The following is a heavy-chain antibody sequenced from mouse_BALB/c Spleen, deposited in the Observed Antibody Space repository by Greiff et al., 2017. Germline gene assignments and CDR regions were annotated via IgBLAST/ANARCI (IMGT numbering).Heavy chain of an antibody. J-gene: IGHJ3*01. CDR1: GYTFTSYY. V-gene: IGHV1S81*02. Sequence: QVQLQQSGAELVKPGASVKLSCKASGYTFTSYYMYWVKQRPGQGLEWIGEINPSNGGTNFNEKFKSKATLTVDKSSSTAYMQLSSLTSEDSAVYYCTRGGMVYYDYDGAYWGQGTLVTVSA. D-gene: IGHD2-4*01. CDR3: TRGGMVYYDYDGAY. CDR2: INPSNGGT.